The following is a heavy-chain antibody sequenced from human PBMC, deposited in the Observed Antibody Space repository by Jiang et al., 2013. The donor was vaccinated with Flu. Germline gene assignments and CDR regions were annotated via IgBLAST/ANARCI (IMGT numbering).Heavy chain of an antibody. D-gene: IGHD2-8*01. CDR3: ARDHYDIVLMVYAGEAFDI. V-gene: IGHV3-48*01. Sequence: VSYISSSSSTIYYADSVKGRFTISRDNAKNSLYLQMNSLRAEDTAVYYCARDHYDIVLMVYAGEAFDIWGQGTMVTVSS. J-gene: IGHJ3*02. CDR2: ISSSSSTI.